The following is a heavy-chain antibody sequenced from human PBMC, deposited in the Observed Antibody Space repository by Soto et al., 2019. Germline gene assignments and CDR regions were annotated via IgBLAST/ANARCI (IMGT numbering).Heavy chain of an antibody. D-gene: IGHD3-10*01. Sequence: EVQLLESGGGLVQPGGSLRISCIGSGFTFSSNAMSWVRQAPGKGLEWVSAISGSGGTTYYADSVKGRFAVSRDNSTNTLYLQMNSLRAEETAVYYCAKQRAGFGSGSDTYYFDYWGQGTLVTVSS. V-gene: IGHV3-23*01. J-gene: IGHJ4*02. CDR3: AKQRAGFGSGSDTYYFDY. CDR1: GFTFSSNA. CDR2: ISGSGGTT.